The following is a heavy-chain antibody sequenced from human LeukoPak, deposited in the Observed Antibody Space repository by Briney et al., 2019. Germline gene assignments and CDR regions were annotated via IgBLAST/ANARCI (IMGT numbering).Heavy chain of an antibody. Sequence: SQTLSLTCTVSGGSISSGGYYWSWIRQHPGKGLEWIGYIYYSGSTYYNPSLKSRVTISVDTSKNQFSLKLSSVTAADTAVYYCARAVVRGVPADYYYYGMDVWGQGPRSPSP. J-gene: IGHJ6*02. CDR3: ARAVVRGVPADYYYYGMDV. D-gene: IGHD3-10*01. CDR1: GGSISSGGYY. CDR2: IYYSGST. V-gene: IGHV4-31*03.